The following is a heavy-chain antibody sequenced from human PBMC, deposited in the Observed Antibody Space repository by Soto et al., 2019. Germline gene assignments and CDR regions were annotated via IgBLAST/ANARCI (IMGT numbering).Heavy chain of an antibody. CDR1: GYTFTSYG. Sequence: HLVQSGAEVKKPGASVKVSCKASGYTFTSYGITWVRQAPGQGLEWMGWLSARNGNTDYAQKLQGRVIVTRDTSTSTAYMELRSLRSDDTAVYYCARGRYGDYWGQGALVTVSS. CDR3: ARGRYGDY. V-gene: IGHV1-18*01. J-gene: IGHJ4*02. CDR2: LSARNGNT. D-gene: IGHD1-1*01.